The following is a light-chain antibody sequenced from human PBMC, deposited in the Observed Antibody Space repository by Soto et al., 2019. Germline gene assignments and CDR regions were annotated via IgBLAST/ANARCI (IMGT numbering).Light chain of an antibody. V-gene: IGKV4-1*01. CDR3: QQYYSTPQT. Sequence: DIVMTQSPDSLAASLGERTTINCKSSQSVLNSSNNKNYLAWYQQKPGQPPKLLIYWASTRESGVPDRFSGSGSGTDFTLTISSLQAEDVAVYYCQQYYSTPQTFGQGTKVEIK. J-gene: IGKJ1*01. CDR2: WAS. CDR1: QSVLNSSNNKNY.